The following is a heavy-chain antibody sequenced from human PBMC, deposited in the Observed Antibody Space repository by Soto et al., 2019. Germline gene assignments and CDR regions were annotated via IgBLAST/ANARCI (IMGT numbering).Heavy chain of an antibody. CDR3: ARERGFLSEAFDI. J-gene: IGHJ3*02. CDR1: GDSVSSNSAT. Sequence: SETLSLTCAISGDSVSSNSATWSWIRQSPSRGLEWLGRTYYRSRWYNDYAPSVKSRMTINPDTSKNHFFLQLSSVTPEDTAVYYCARERGFLSEAFDIWGRGTVVTVSS. CDR2: TYYRSRWYN. D-gene: IGHD3-10*01. V-gene: IGHV6-1*01.